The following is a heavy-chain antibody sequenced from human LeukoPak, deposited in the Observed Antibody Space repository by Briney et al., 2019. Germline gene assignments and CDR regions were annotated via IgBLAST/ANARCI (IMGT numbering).Heavy chain of an antibody. Sequence: GGSLRLSCAASGFTFSSYWMSWVRQAPGKGLEWVANIKQDGSEKYYVDSVKGRFTISRDNAKNSLYLQMNSLRAEDTAVYYCASEPYHDSSGYSDYWGQGTLVTVSS. CDR1: GFTFSSYW. V-gene: IGHV3-7*01. D-gene: IGHD3-22*01. J-gene: IGHJ4*02. CDR2: IKQDGSEK. CDR3: ASEPYHDSSGYSDY.